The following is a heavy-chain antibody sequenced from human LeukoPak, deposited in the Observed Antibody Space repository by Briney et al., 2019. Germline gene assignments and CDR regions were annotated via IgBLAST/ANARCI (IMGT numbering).Heavy chain of an antibody. CDR1: GGSVSSGSYC. CDR2: IYYSGST. J-gene: IGHJ4*02. CDR3: VRSSSWRYFDY. V-gene: IGHV4-61*01. Sequence: SETLSLTCTVSGGSVSSGSYCWNWIRQPPGKGLEWIGYIYYSGSTNYNPSLKSRVTISVDTSKNQFSLKLSSVTAADTAVYFCVRSSSWRYFDYWGQGTLGTVSS. D-gene: IGHD6-13*01.